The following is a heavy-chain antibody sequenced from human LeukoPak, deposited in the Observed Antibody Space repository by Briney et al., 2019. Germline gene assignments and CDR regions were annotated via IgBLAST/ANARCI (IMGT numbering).Heavy chain of an antibody. CDR2: IYHSGIS. D-gene: IGHD3-16*01. Sequence: SETLSLTCSVSSYSISGGYYWGWIRQPPGKGLEWIGSIYHSGISYYNPSLRSRVTISADMSKNQFSLKLSSVTAADTAVYYCAKGPSYGTDYDAFDIWGQGTMVTVSS. J-gene: IGHJ3*02. CDR3: AKGPSYGTDYDAFDI. CDR1: SYSISGGYY. V-gene: IGHV4-38-2*02.